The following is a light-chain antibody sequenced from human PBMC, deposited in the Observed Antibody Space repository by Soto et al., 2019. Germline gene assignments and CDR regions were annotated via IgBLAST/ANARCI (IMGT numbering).Light chain of an antibody. V-gene: IGKV3-20*01. CDR1: QSVSSSY. CDR2: GAS. CDR3: QQYGSSIT. Sequence: EVGVTRSPGTLSLSPGERATLSCRASQSVSSSYLAWYQQKPGQAPRLLIYGASSRATGIPDRFSGSGSGTDFTLTISRLEPDDFAVYYCQQYGSSITFGQGTRLEIK. J-gene: IGKJ5*01.